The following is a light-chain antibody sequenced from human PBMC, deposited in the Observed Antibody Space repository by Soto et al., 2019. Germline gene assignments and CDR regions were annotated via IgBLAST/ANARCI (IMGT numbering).Light chain of an antibody. Sequence: EIVLTQSPGTLSFSPGERATLSCRASQSVSSSYLAWYQQKPGQAPRLLIYGASSRATGIPDRFSGSGSGTDVGLTIRRLEPEDFAVFCCQQYGSSLFTFGPWTKVDMK. CDR1: QSVSSSY. J-gene: IGKJ3*01. CDR3: QQYGSSLFT. CDR2: GAS. V-gene: IGKV3-20*01.